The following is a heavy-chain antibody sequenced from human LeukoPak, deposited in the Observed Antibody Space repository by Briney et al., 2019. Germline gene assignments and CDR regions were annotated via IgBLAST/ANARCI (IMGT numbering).Heavy chain of an antibody. D-gene: IGHD4-23*01. CDR2: INPNSGGT. Sequence: ASVKVSCKASGYTFTGYYMHWVRQAPGQGLEWMGWINPNSGGTNYAQKFQGGVTMTRDTSISTAYMELSRLRSDDTAVYYCARDIVLVYGGNQKPHFFDYWGQGTLVTVSS. CDR1: GYTFTGYY. J-gene: IGHJ4*02. V-gene: IGHV1-2*02. CDR3: ARDIVLVYGGNQKPHFFDY.